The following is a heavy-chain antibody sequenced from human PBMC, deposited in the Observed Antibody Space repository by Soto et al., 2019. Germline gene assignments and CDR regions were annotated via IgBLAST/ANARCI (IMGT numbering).Heavy chain of an antibody. D-gene: IGHD6-13*01. V-gene: IGHV3-30*18. CDR1: GFTFSSYG. Sequence: QVQLVESGGGVVQPGRSLRLSCAASGFTFSSYGMHWVRQAPGKGLEWVAVISYDGSNKYYADSVKGRFTISRDNSKNTLYLQRNSLRAEDTAVYYCAKDSCEQEQLDPHYYSSFGMDVWGQGTTVTVSS. CDR2: ISYDGSNK. J-gene: IGHJ6*02. CDR3: AKDSCEQEQLDPHYYSSFGMDV.